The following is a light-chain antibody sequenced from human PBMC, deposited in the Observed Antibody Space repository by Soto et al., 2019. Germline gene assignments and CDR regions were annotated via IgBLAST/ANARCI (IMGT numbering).Light chain of an antibody. CDR1: SSDVGGYNY. CDR3: SSYTTSDTLV. Sequence: QSALTQPPSASGSPGQSVTISCTGTSSDVGGYNYVSWYQQHPGKAPKLMIYEVSKRPSGISNRFSGSKSDNTASLTISGLQAEDESEYYCSSYTTSDTLVFGSGTKLTVL. CDR2: EVS. J-gene: IGLJ1*01. V-gene: IGLV2-14*01.